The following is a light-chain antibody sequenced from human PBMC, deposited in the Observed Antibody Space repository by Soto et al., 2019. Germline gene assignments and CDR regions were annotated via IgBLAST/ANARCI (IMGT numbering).Light chain of an antibody. CDR2: GAS. V-gene: IGKV3-11*01. Sequence: ILMTQSPATLSVSPGERATLSCRASQSVSSNLAWYQQKPGQAPRLLIYGASNRATGIPARFSGSGSGTDFTLTISSLEPEDFAVYYCQQRSNWPPLTFGGGTKVDI. J-gene: IGKJ4*01. CDR3: QQRSNWPPLT. CDR1: QSVSSN.